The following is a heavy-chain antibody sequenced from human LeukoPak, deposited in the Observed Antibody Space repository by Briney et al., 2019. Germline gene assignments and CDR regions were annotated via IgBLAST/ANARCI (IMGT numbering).Heavy chain of an antibody. Sequence: SVKVSCKASGGTFSSYAISWVRQAPGQGLEWMGKIIPILGIANYAQKFQGRVTITADKSTSTAYMELSSLRSEDTAVYYCARDEGVVTASNWFDPWGQGTLVTVSS. V-gene: IGHV1-69*04. D-gene: IGHD2-21*02. CDR3: ARDEGVVTASNWFDP. CDR2: IIPILGIA. CDR1: GGTFSSYA. J-gene: IGHJ5*02.